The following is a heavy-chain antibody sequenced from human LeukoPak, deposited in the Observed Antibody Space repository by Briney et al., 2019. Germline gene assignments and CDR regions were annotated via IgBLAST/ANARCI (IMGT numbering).Heavy chain of an antibody. CDR2: IYTSGST. D-gene: IGHD3-3*01. Sequence: MSSETLSLTCTVSGGSISSGSYYWSWIRQPAGKGLEWIGRIYTSGSTNYNPSLKSRVTISVDTSKNQFSLKPSSVTAADTAVYYCARDRAIFGVVSYLYYMDVWGKGTTVTVSS. CDR1: GGSISSGSYY. V-gene: IGHV4-61*02. J-gene: IGHJ6*03. CDR3: ARDRAIFGVVSYLYYMDV.